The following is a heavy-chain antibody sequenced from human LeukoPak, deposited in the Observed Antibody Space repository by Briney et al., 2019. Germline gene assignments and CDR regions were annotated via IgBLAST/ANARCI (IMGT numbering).Heavy chain of an antibody. Sequence: QTGGSLRLSCAASGFTFSSYAMHWVRQAPGKGLEWVAVISYDGSNKYYADSVKGRFTISRDNSKNTLYLQMNSLRAEDTAVYYCAKDPGSAGAPFLVGFDYWGQGTLVTVSS. J-gene: IGHJ4*02. CDR1: GFTFSSYA. CDR3: AKDPGSAGAPFLVGFDY. D-gene: IGHD1-26*01. CDR2: ISYDGSNK. V-gene: IGHV3-30-3*01.